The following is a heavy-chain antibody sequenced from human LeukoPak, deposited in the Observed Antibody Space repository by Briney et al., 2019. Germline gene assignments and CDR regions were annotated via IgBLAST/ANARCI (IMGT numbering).Heavy chain of an antibody. V-gene: IGHV4-59*12. D-gene: IGHD2-2*01. J-gene: IGHJ3*02. Sequence: SETLSLTCSVSGGSINTTYWSWIRQPPGRGLEWIGSIHYSGSTNYNSSLKSRVTISVDTSKNQFSLKLSSVTAADTAVYYCARDLSSYCSSTSCYWSDAFDIWGQGTMVTVSS. CDR1: GGSINTTY. CDR3: ARDLSSYCSSTSCYWSDAFDI. CDR2: IHYSGST.